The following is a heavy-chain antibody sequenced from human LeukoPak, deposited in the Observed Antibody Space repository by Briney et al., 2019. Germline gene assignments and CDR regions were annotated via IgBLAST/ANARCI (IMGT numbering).Heavy chain of an antibody. J-gene: IGHJ4*02. Sequence: GGSLRLSCAASGFTFSSYWMSWVRQAPGKGLEWVSAISGSGGSTYYADSVKGRFTISRDNSRNTLYLQMNSLRVEDTAVYYCAKIYCSSISCYKAGSEDFDYWGQETLVAVSS. V-gene: IGHV3-23*01. CDR1: GFTFSSYW. CDR3: AKIYCSSISCYKAGSEDFDY. CDR2: ISGSGGST. D-gene: IGHD2-2*02.